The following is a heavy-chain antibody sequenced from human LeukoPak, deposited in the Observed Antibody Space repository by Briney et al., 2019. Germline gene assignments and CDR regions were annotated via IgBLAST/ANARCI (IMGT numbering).Heavy chain of an antibody. CDR2: ISISSSYI. CDR3: ARAGGTYYDFWSGGYFDY. V-gene: IGHV3-21*01. CDR1: GFTFSSYS. Sequence: SGGSLRLSCAASGFTFSSYSMNWVRQAPGKGLEWVSSISISSSYIYYADSVKGRFTISRDNAKNSLYLQMNSLRAEDTAVYYCARAGGTYYDFWSGGYFDYWGQGTLVTVSS. J-gene: IGHJ4*02. D-gene: IGHD3-3*01.